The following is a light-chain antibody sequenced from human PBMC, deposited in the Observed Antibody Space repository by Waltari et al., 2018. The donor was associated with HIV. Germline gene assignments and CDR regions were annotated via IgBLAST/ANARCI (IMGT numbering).Light chain of an antibody. J-gene: IGKJ4*01. Sequence: EILMTQSPATLSVSPGERATLSCRTSQSVTNNLAWHQHRPGQAPRILIYSASTRATGIPARFSGSGSGTEFTLTISILESEDFAIYYCQQYNNWPPLTFGGGTKVEVK. CDR2: SAS. V-gene: IGKV3D-15*01. CDR3: QQYNNWPPLT. CDR1: QSVTNN.